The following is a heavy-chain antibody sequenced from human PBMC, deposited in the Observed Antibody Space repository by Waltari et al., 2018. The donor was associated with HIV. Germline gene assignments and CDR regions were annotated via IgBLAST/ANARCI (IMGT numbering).Heavy chain of an antibody. CDR1: GFTFSDFG. CDR3: TRRYYGTELVVDY. D-gene: IGHD3-10*01. V-gene: IGHV3-73*01. J-gene: IGHJ4*02. CDR2: IRNKDNHYAT. Sequence: EVQLVESGGGLVQPGGSLMLSCAAAGFTFSDFGVQWVRQASGKGLEWVGRIRNKDNHYATAYGESVKGRFTISRDDSKNTAYLQMSSLKTEDTAVYYCTRRYYGTELVVDYWGQGTMVTVSS.